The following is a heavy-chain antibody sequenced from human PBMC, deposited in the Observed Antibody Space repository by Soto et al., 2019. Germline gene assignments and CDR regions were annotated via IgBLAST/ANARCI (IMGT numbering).Heavy chain of an antibody. J-gene: IGHJ4*02. V-gene: IGHV4-30-4*01. Sequence: PSETLSLTCTVSGGSISSGDYYWSWIRQPPGKGLEWIGYIYYSGSTYYNPSLKSRVTISVDTSKNQFSLKLSSVTAADTAVYYCARDPADSSSWYFDDWGQGTLVTVSS. CDR1: GGSISSGDYY. CDR2: IYYSGST. D-gene: IGHD6-13*01. CDR3: ARDPADSSSWYFDD.